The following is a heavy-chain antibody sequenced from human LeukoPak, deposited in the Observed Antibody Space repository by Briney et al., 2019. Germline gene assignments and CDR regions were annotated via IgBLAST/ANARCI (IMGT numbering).Heavy chain of an antibody. CDR1: GFTFSSYS. Sequence: GGSLRLSCAPSGFTFSSYSMNWVRQAPGKGLEWVSYISSSRSYIYYADSVKGRFTISRDNAKNSLYLQMSSLRVEDTAVYYCAREHSGGGNYYDSSGYYRSFDYWGLGTPVTVSS. CDR2: ISSSRSYI. CDR3: AREHSGGGNYYDSSGYYRSFDY. D-gene: IGHD3-22*01. V-gene: IGHV3-21*01. J-gene: IGHJ4*02.